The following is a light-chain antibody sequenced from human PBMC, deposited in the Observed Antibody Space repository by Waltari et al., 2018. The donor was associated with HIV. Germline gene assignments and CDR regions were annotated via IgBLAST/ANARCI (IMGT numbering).Light chain of an antibody. CDR3: ETWENSLSAGV. Sequence: QSVLTQPPSVSAAPGQKVTISCSGRPSNIGENYVSWYQQLPGTAPKLLIYGNDKRPSGIPDRFSGSKSGTSATLDITGVQSGDGADYYCETWENSLSAGVFGGGTKLTVL. CDR2: GND. CDR1: PSNIGENY. J-gene: IGLJ3*02. V-gene: IGLV1-51*01.